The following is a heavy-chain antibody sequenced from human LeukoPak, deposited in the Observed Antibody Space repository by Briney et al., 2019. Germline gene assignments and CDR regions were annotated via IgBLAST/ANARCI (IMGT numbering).Heavy chain of an antibody. Sequence: GESLKIPCKSSGNSFTNFWIGWVRQMPGKGLEWIRIIYPDDSDTIYSPLFQGQVTIPADKSITTAYLHLSSLKASDTAMFYCARSKSSALDAFDVWGQGTMVTVSS. V-gene: IGHV5-51*01. J-gene: IGHJ3*01. CDR3: ARSKSSALDAFDV. D-gene: IGHD3-22*01. CDR1: GNSFTNFW. CDR2: IYPDDSDT.